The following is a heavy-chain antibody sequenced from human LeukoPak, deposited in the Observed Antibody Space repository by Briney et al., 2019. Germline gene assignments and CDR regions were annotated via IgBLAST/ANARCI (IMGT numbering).Heavy chain of an antibody. CDR2: ISRDSNYI. J-gene: IGHJ4*02. D-gene: IGHD3-3*01. V-gene: IGHV3-21*01. Sequence: GGSLRLSCAASGFTFSSYAMNWVRQAPGKGLEWVSSISRDSNYIYYADSVKGRFTISRDNAKNSLYLQINSLRAEDTAVYYCARDRIGGFDYWGQGTLVTVSS. CDR1: GFTFSSYA. CDR3: ARDRIGGFDY.